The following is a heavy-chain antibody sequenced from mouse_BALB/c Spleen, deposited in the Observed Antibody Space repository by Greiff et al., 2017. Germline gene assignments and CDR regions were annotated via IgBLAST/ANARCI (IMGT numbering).Heavy chain of an antibody. CDR2: IDPYNGGT. J-gene: IGHJ4*01. D-gene: IGHD2-3*01. CDR1: GYSFTDYN. CDR3: ARRWVLLYAMDY. Sequence: EVQLQQSGPELVKPGASVKVSCKASGYSFTDYNMYWVKQSHGKGLEWIGYIDPYNGGTNYNQKFKGKATMTVDTSSNTAFMQLSSLTSEDSAVYYCARRWVLLYAMDYWGQGTSVTVSS. V-gene: IGHV1S135*01.